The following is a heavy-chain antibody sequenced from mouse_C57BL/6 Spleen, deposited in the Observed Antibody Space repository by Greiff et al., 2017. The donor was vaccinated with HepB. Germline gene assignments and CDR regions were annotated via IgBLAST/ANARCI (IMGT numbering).Heavy chain of an antibody. Sequence: EVQLVESGGGLVKPGGSLKLSCAAYGFTFSSYAMSWVRQTPENRLEWVATISDGGSYTYYPDNVKGRFTISRDNAKNNLYLQMSHLKSEDTAMYYCARKGVFDYGGQGTTLTVSS. J-gene: IGHJ2*01. CDR2: ISDGGSYT. V-gene: IGHV5-4*01. CDR1: GFTFSSYA. CDR3: ARKGVFDY.